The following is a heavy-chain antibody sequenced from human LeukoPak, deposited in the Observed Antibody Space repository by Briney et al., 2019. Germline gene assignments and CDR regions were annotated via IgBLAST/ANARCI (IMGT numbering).Heavy chain of an antibody. D-gene: IGHD3-16*02. CDR3: GRGGGISGYYYYYMDV. J-gene: IGHJ6*03. CDR2: IIPIFGTA. CDR1: GGTFSSYA. V-gene: IGHV1-69*13. Sequence: SVKVSCKASGGTFSSYAISWVRQAPGQGLEWMGGIIPIFGTANYAQKFQGRVTITADESTSTAYMELSSLRSEDTAVYYCGRGGGISGYYYYYMDVWGKGTTVTVSS.